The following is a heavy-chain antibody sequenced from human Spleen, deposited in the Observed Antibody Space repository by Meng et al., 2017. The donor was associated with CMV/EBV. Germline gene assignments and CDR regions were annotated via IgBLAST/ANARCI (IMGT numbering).Heavy chain of an antibody. Sequence: KAAGGTFSSYAISWVRQAPGQGLEWMGGLIPIFGTANYAQKFQGRVTITTDESTSTAYMELSSLRSEDTAVYYCARVRFAEALSFDYWGQGTLVTVSS. CDR3: ARVRFAEALSFDY. D-gene: IGHD3-10*01. CDR1: GGTFSSYA. J-gene: IGHJ4*02. CDR2: LIPIFGTA. V-gene: IGHV1-69*05.